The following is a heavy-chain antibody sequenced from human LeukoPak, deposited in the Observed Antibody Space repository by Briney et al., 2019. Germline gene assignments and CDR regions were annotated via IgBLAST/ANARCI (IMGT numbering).Heavy chain of an antibody. CDR2: ISYSGGT. V-gene: IGHV4-59*08. D-gene: IGHD2-8*02. J-gene: IGHJ5*02. Sequence: PSETLSLTCTVSGGSISNYYWHWIRQPPGKGLEWVGHISYSGGTKYNPSLQSRVTISIDTSKNQFSLNLSSVTAADTAVYYCARWVLMSATGVPDTWLDPWGQGILVTVSS. CDR1: GGSISNYY. CDR3: ARWVLMSATGVPDTWLDP.